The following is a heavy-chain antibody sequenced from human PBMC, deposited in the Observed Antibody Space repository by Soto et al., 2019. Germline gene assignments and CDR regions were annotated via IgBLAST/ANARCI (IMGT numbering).Heavy chain of an antibody. V-gene: IGHV1-69*13. CDR1: GGTFSSYA. Sequence: ASVKVSCKASGGTFSSYAISWVRQAPGQGLEWMGGIIPIFGTANYAQKFQGRVTITADESTSTAYMELSSLRSEDTAVYYCARGPPLSRPRGYSDGFNWFDPWGQGTLVTVSS. J-gene: IGHJ5*02. D-gene: IGHD5-18*01. CDR2: IIPIFGTA. CDR3: ARGPPLSRPRGYSDGFNWFDP.